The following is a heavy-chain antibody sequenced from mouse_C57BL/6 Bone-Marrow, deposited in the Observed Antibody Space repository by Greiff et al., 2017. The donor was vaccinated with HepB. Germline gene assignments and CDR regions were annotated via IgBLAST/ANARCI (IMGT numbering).Heavy chain of an antibody. CDR2: IWSGGST. CDR3: ARTAYFDY. V-gene: IGHV2-2*01. CDR1: GFSLTSYG. Sequence: VMLVESGPGLVQPSQSLSITCTVSGFSLTSYGVHWVRQSRGKGLGLLGVIWSGGSTDYNAAFISRLSISKDNAKSRVFFKMNSLQADDTAIYYCARTAYFDYWGQGTTLTVSS. J-gene: IGHJ2*01.